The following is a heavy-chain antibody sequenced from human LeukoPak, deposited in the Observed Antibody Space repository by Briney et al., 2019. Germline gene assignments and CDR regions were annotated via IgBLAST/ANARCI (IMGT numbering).Heavy chain of an antibody. CDR1: GFTFSSYA. J-gene: IGHJ4*02. V-gene: IGHV3-23*01. CDR2: ICGGGGTT. Sequence: GGSLRLSCAASGFTFSSYAMNWVRQAPGKGLEWVSAICGGGGTTYYADSVKGRFTISRDDSKNTLFLQMNSLRAEDTAVYYCAKDREGLSSGYDLEYFDYWGQGTLVTVSS. CDR3: AKDREGLSSGYDLEYFDY. D-gene: IGHD5-12*01.